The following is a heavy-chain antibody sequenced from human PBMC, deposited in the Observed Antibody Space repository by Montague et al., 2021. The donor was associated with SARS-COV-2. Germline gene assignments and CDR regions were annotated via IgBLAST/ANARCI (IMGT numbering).Heavy chain of an antibody. D-gene: IGHD5-24*01. CDR1: GFTFGSAW. J-gene: IGHJ5*02. CDR2: IKSKAVGGAI. Sequence: SLRLSCAASGFTFGSAWMTWVRQSPGKGLEWVGRIKSKAVGGAIQYATSVKGRFTISRDDSENTLYLQMDSLTTEDTAVYYCTADFSDTAEQMAQTDLWGQGTLVTVSS. CDR3: TADFSDTAEQMAQTDL. V-gene: IGHV3-15*01.